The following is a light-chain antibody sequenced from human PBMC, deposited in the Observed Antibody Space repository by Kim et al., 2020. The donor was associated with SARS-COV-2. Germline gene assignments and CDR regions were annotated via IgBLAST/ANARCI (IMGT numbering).Light chain of an antibody. J-gene: IGLJ1*01. Sequence: GQSITMSYTGTRSDVGGYSYVSWYHQHPGKAPKLMIYDVSKRPSGVSNRFSGSKSGNTASLTISGLQAEDEADYYCSSYTSSSTYVFGTGTKVTVL. CDR2: DVS. CDR1: RSDVGGYSY. CDR3: SSYTSSSTYV. V-gene: IGLV2-14*03.